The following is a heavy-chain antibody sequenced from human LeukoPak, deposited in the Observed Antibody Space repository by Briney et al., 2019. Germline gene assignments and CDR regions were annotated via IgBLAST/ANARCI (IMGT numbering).Heavy chain of an antibody. CDR1: GFTFSSHH. CDR2: IKPDGSEK. V-gene: IGHV3-7*01. Sequence: GGSLRLSCVASGFTFSSHHMNWVRQTPGKGLESVATIKPDGSEKYYVDSVKGRFTISRDNAKSSLYLQMNSLRVEDTGVYYCARGPVLRYFDYWGQGTLVTVSS. CDR3: ARGPVLRYFDY. D-gene: IGHD3-9*01. J-gene: IGHJ4*02.